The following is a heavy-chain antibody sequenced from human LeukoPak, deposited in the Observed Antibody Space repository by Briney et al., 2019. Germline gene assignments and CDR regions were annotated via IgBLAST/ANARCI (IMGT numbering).Heavy chain of an antibody. J-gene: IGHJ4*02. V-gene: IGHV3-7*04. CDR2: IKQDGSEK. Sequence: GGSLRLSCAASGFTFSSYWMSWVRQAPGKGLEWVANIKQDGSEKYYVDSVKGRFTISRDNAKDSLYLQMNSLRAEDTAVYYCARVLHKRNYDSTTYYGYWGQGTLVTVSS. CDR3: ARVLHKRNYDSTTYYGY. CDR1: GFTFSSYW. D-gene: IGHD3-22*01.